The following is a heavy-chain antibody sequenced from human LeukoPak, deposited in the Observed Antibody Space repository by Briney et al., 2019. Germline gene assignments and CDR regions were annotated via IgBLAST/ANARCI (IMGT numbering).Heavy chain of an antibody. CDR2: ISGSGGST. J-gene: IGHJ4*02. V-gene: IGHV3-23*01. D-gene: IGHD6-19*01. CDR3: ANSVAVAGKYDY. CDR1: GFTFSSYA. Sequence: GGSLRLSCAASGFTFSSYAMSWVRQALGKGLEWVSAISGSGGSTYYADSVKGRFTISRDNSKNTLYLQMNSLRAEDTAVYYCANSVAVAGKYDYWGQGTLVTVSS.